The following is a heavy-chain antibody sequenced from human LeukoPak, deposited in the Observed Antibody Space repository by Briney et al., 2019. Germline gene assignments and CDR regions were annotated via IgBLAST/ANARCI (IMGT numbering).Heavy chain of an antibody. CDR3: ARDYTRRSVAVAQGTFDS. V-gene: IGHV4-34*01. CDR2: VNHSGST. D-gene: IGHD2-15*01. J-gene: IGHJ4*02. Sequence: SETLSLTCAVYGGPFSGYYWSWIRQPPGKGLEWIGEVNHSGSTNYNPSLKSRVTISVDTSKNQFSLKLSSVTAAGTAVYYCARDYTRRSVAVAQGTFDSWGQGTLVTVSS. CDR1: GGPFSGYY.